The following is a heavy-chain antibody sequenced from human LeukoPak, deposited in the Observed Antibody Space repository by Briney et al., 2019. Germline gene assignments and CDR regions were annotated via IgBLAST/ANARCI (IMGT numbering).Heavy chain of an antibody. CDR2: IRYDGSNK. CDR1: GFTFSSYG. V-gene: IGHV3-30*02. D-gene: IGHD4-23*01. Sequence: GGSLRLSCAASGFTFSSYGMHWVRQAPGKGLEWVAFIRYDGSNKYYADSVKGRFTISRDNSKNTLYLQMNSLRAEDTAVYYCAKDLDGGNSYYYYYYMDVWGKGTTVTISS. CDR3: AKDLDGGNSYYYYYYMDV. J-gene: IGHJ6*03.